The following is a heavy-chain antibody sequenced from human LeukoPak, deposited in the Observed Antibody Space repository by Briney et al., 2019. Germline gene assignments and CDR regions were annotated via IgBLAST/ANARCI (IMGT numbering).Heavy chain of an antibody. CDR1: GGSISSSSYY. D-gene: IGHD3-22*01. CDR3: AWLKYYYDSSGYRAEYFQH. V-gene: IGHV4-39*07. J-gene: IGHJ1*01. CDR2: IYYNGST. Sequence: SETLSLTCTVSGGSISSSSYYWGWIRQPPGKGLEWIGSIYYNGSTYYNPSLKSRVTISVDTSKNQFSLKLSSVTAADTAVYYCAWLKYYYDSSGYRAEYFQHWGQGTLVTVSS.